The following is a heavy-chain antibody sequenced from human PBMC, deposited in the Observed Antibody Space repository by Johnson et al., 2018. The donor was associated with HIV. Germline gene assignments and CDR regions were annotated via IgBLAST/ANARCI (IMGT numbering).Heavy chain of an antibody. Sequence: EVQLVESGGGLVQPGGSLRLSCAASGFTVSSNYMSWVRQAPGNGLEWVSVIYSGGSTYYADSVKGRFTISRDNSKNTLYLQMNSLRAEDTAVYYCARDLYEGELGHAFDIWGQGTMVTVSS. CDR1: GFTVSSNY. V-gene: IGHV3-66*01. CDR2: IYSGGST. CDR3: ARDLYEGELGHAFDI. D-gene: IGHD1-26*01. J-gene: IGHJ3*02.